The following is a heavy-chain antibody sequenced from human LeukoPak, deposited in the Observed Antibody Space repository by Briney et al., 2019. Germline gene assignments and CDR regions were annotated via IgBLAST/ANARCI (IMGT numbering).Heavy chain of an antibody. V-gene: IGHV4-61*02. J-gene: IGHJ4*02. CDR1: GGSISSGSYY. D-gene: IGHD2-21*02. CDR2: IYTSGST. Sequence: SQTLSLTCTVSGGSISSGSYYWSWIRQPAGKGLEWVGRIYTSGSTNYNPSLKSRVTISVDTSKNQFSLKLSSVTAADTAVYYCAREGGGYCDGDCYSYYFDYWGQGTLVTVSS. CDR3: AREGGGYCDGDCYSYYFDY.